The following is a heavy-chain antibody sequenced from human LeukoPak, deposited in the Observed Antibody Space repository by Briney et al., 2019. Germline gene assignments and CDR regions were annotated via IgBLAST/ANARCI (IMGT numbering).Heavy chain of an antibody. D-gene: IGHD2-15*01. CDR2: ISGSGGST. CDR1: GFTFSSYA. Sequence: GGSPRLSCAASGFTFSSYAMSWVRQAPGKGLEWVSAISGSGGSTYYADSVKGRFTISRDNSKNTLYLQMNSLRAEDTAVYYCATVEVVAATRFFDYWGQGTLVTVSS. CDR3: ATVEVVAATRFFDY. V-gene: IGHV3-23*01. J-gene: IGHJ4*02.